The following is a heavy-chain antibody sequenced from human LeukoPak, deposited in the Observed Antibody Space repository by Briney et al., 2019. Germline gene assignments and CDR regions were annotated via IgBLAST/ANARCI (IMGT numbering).Heavy chain of an antibody. J-gene: IGHJ4*02. V-gene: IGHV1-8*01. CDR2: MNPNSGNT. CDR1: GYTFTSYD. Sequence: ASVKVSCKASGYTFTSYDINWVRQATGQGLEWMGWMNPNSGNTGYAQKFQGRVTMTRNTSISTAYMELSSLRSEDTAVYYCAKGYRNYYDSSGYLGSLDYWGQGTLVTVSS. CDR3: AKGYRNYYDSSGYLGSLDY. D-gene: IGHD3-22*01.